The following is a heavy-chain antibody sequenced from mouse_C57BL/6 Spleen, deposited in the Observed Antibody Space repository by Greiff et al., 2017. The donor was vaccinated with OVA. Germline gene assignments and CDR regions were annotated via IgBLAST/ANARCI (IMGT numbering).Heavy chain of an antibody. CDR1: GYTFTDYY. CDR3: ARSGYSNYDDY. CDR2: INPNNGGT. V-gene: IGHV1-26*01. Sequence: VQLQQSGPELVKPGASVKISCKASGYTFTDYYMNWVKQSHGKSLEWIGDINPNNGGTSYNQKFKGKATLTVDKSSSTAYMELRSLTSEDSAVYYCARSGYSNYDDYWGQGTTLTVSS. D-gene: IGHD2-5*01. J-gene: IGHJ2*01.